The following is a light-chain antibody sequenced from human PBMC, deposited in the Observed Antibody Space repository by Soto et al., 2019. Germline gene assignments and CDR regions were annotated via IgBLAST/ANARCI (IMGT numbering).Light chain of an antibody. CDR1: SKDVGGYNY. CDR2: DVN. CDR3: SSYSNTSTLYV. J-gene: IGLJ1*01. V-gene: IGLV2-14*01. Sequence: QSVLTQPASVSGFPGQSITISCTGTSKDVGGYNYVSWYQKHPGKAPKLKIYDVNKRPSGVSNRFSGSKSGNTASLTISGLQAEDEADYYCSSYSNTSTLYVFGTGTKVTVL.